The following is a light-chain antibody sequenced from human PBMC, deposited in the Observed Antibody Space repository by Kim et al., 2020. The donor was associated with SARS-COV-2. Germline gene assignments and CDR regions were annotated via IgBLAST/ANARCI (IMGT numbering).Light chain of an antibody. V-gene: IGKV1-NL1*01. CDR2: AAS. J-gene: IGKJ2*01. Sequence: ASVGDRATITGRASQAISYALAWYQQKPGTAPKVLVYAASKLQTGVPSRFSGSGSGTDYTLTISSLQPEDFATYYCQQYYNAPYSFGQGTKLEI. CDR1: QAISYA. CDR3: QQYYNAPYS.